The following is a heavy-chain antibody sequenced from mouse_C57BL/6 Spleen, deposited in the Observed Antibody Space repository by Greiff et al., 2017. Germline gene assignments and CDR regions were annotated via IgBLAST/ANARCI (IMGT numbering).Heavy chain of an antibody. V-gene: IGHV1-69*01. CDR3: ARVRDGPWFAY. CDR2: IDPSDSYT. J-gene: IGHJ3*01. D-gene: IGHD2-3*01. Sequence: QVQLQQPGAELVMPGASVKLSCKASGYTFTSYWMHWVKQRPGQGLEWIGEIDPSDSYTNYNQKFKGNSTLTVDKSSSPAYMQLSSLTYEDSAVYYCARVRDGPWFAYWGQGTLVTVSA. CDR1: GYTFTSYW.